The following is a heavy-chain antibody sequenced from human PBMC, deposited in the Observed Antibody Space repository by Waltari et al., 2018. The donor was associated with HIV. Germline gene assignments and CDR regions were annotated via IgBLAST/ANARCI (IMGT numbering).Heavy chain of an antibody. CDR1: GCPFSNFA. CDR2: FWSDGAEI. V-gene: IGHV3-33*01. J-gene: IGHJ4*02. D-gene: IGHD6-6*01. CDR3: ARGYSSSRWIPLYH. Sequence: QVQLVESGGGVVQPGTSLTSSRAVSGCPFSNFALHWVRQSTGKGLEWLAVFWSDGAEISYADSVKGRFTVSKDSSQKTLYLHLTSLRAEDTALYYCARGYSSSRWIPLYHWGRGTLVTVSS.